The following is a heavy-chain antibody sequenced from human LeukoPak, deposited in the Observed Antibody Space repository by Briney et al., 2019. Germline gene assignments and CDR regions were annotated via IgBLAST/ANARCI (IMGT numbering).Heavy chain of an antibody. CDR1: GYTFTGYY. V-gene: IGHV1-2*02. D-gene: IGHD3-10*01. CDR2: INPNSGGT. J-gene: IGHJ6*02. Sequence: ASVKVSCKASGYTFTGYYMHWVRQAPGQGLEWMGWINPNSGGTNYAQKFQGRVTMTRDTSISTAYMELSRLRSDDTAVYYRARTGWGYYGSGSYYYGMDVWGQGTTVTVSS. CDR3: ARTGWGYYGSGSYYYGMDV.